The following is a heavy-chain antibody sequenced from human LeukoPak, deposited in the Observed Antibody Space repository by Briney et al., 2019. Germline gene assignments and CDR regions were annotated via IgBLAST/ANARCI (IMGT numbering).Heavy chain of an antibody. V-gene: IGHV4-4*07. D-gene: IGHD1-26*01. CDR1: GVSLTNYY. CDR2: MYISGST. CDR3: ARDYLVGAPLDS. J-gene: IGHJ5*01. Sequence: PSETLSLTCTVSGVSLTNYYWAWIRQPAGKGLEWIGRMYISGSTNYNPSLKSRVSISIDKTNNQFSLKLGSVTAADTAVYYCARDYLVGAPLDSCGQGTLVTVSS.